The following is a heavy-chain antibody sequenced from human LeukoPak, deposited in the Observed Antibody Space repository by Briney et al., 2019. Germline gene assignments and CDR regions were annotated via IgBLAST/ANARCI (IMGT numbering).Heavy chain of an antibody. J-gene: IGHJ4*02. CDR1: GYTFTKSA. D-gene: IGHD3-10*01. CDR3: ARGRATMVRGVIRQYYFDY. V-gene: IGHV1-18*01. Sequence: ASVKVSCKASGYTFTKSAINWVRQAPGQGLEWMGWITAYNGNTNYAQKLQGRVTMTTDTSTTTAYMELMSLRSDDTAVYYCARGRATMVRGVIRQYYFDYWGQGTLVRLL. CDR2: ITAYNGNT.